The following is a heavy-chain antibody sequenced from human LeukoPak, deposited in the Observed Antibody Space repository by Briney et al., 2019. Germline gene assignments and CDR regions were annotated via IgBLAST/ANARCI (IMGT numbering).Heavy chain of an antibody. Sequence: PGGSLRLSCAASGFTFSSDAMSWGRQAPGKGLEWGSAISGSGGSTYYEDSVKGRFTISRDNSKNTLYLQMNSLRAEDTAVYYCAKGATGTTEGDYFDYWGQGTLVTVSS. J-gene: IGHJ4*02. CDR1: GFTFSSDA. D-gene: IGHD1-1*01. CDR3: AKGATGTTEGDYFDY. V-gene: IGHV3-23*01. CDR2: ISGSGGST.